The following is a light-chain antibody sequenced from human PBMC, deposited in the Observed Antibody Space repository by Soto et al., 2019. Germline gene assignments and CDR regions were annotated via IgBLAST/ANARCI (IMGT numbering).Light chain of an antibody. Sequence: IVLTQSPGTLSLSPGERATLSCRASQIFSGGFLAWYQQKSGQAPRLLIYRASSRATGIPYRFSGSGSVTDFTLTICRLEPEDVAVYYCQHYDPPRRWTFGQGTKVDIK. CDR2: RAS. CDR1: QIFSGGF. CDR3: QHYDPPRRWT. V-gene: IGKV3-20*01. J-gene: IGKJ1*01.